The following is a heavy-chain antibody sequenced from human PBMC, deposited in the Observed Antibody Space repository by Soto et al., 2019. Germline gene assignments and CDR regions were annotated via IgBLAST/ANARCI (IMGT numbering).Heavy chain of an antibody. CDR2: ISAYNGNT. J-gene: IGHJ5*02. CDR1: GYTFTSYG. V-gene: IGHV1-18*01. CDR3: ARDGGYSSGWLRRFDP. D-gene: IGHD6-13*01. Sequence: QVQLVQSGAEVKKPGASVKVSCKASGYTFTSYGISWVRQAPGQGLEWMGWISAYNGNTNYAQKLQGRVTMTTDTSTSAANLELRSQRADDTAVYYWARDGGYSSGWLRRFDPWGQGTLVTVSS.